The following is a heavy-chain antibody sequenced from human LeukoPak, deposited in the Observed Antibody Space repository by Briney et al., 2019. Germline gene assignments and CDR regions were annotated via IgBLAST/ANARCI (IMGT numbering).Heavy chain of an antibody. V-gene: IGHV1-46*01. D-gene: IGHD3-10*01. Sequence: ASVKVSCKASGYTFTNNFMHWVRQAPGQGLEWIGIINPSGDNTWYAQKFQGRVTMTRDMATSTDYLEVSSLRSEDTAVYYCAREGKRITLVRGVLTPRGYYYMDVWGIGTTVTVSS. J-gene: IGHJ6*03. CDR2: INPSGDNT. CDR3: AREGKRITLVRGVLTPRGYYYMDV. CDR1: GYTFTNNF.